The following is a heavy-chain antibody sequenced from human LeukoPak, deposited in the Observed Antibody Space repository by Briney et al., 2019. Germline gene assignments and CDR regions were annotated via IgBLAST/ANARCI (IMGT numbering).Heavy chain of an antibody. CDR2: ISYSGTT. V-gene: IGHV4-59*01. Sequence: PSETLSLTCTVSGASINSYFRNWIRQPPGKGLEWIGYISYSGTTIYSPSLKSRVTISVDTSKNQYALELTSTTAADTATYYCARGIFGIVNNSPHSPYYFDFWGQGTPAIVSS. D-gene: IGHD3-3*01. CDR1: GASINSYF. CDR3: ARGIFGIVNNSPHSPYYFDF. J-gene: IGHJ4*02.